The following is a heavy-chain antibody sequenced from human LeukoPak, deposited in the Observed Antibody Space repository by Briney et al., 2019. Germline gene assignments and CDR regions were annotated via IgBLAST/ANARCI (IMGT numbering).Heavy chain of an antibody. J-gene: IGHJ4*02. CDR2: ISGAGTTT. CDR1: GIAFSSYA. Sequence: GGSLRLSCAASGIAFSSYAMSWARQAPGKGLEWVSGISGAGTTTYYADSVKGRFTISRDNSENTLSLQMNSLRAEDTALYYCAKGSDYGDYIFNCWGQGTQVTVSS. D-gene: IGHD4-17*01. V-gene: IGHV3-23*01. CDR3: AKGSDYGDYIFNC.